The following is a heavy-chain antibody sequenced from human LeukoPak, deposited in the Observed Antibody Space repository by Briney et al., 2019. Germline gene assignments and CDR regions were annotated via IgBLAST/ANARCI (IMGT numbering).Heavy chain of an antibody. V-gene: IGHV3-53*04. CDR2: IFSRGST. Sequence: GGSLRLSCAASGFSFGSNYMNWVRQAPGKGLEGGSVIFSRGSTYYADSVKGRFTISRHNYENTLYLQMNSLRVEDTAVYYCTSSSPTSYSDYWGQGTLVTVSS. CDR3: TSSSPTSYSDY. J-gene: IGHJ4*02. CDR1: GFSFGSNY. D-gene: IGHD6-13*01.